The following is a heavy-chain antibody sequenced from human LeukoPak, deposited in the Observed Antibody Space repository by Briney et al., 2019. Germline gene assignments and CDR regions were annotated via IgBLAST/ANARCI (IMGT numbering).Heavy chain of an antibody. D-gene: IGHD1-26*01. Sequence: GGSLRLSCAASGFTFSNYVMTWVRQAPGKGLEWVSAIGIDARDSDYADSVKGRFTISRDNSKNTVYLQMNSLRAEDTGLYYCTRRVGGTTDYWGLGTLVTVSS. J-gene: IGHJ4*02. CDR2: IGIDARDS. CDR1: GFTFSNYV. V-gene: IGHV3-23*01. CDR3: TRRVGGTTDY.